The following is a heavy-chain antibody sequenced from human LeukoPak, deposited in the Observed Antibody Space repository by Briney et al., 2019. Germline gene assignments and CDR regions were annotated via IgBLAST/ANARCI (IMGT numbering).Heavy chain of an antibody. V-gene: IGHV1-2*02. J-gene: IGHJ4*02. D-gene: IGHD3-22*01. CDR1: GYTFTSLF. CDR3: AKDRDLYYFDSSGYLSIFDY. CDR2: INLNTGGT. Sequence: GASVKVSCKASGYTFTSLFGMNWVRQAPGQGLEWMGWINLNTGGTNYAQKFQGRVTMTTDTSISTAYMELSRLRSDDTAVYYCAKDRDLYYFDSSGYLSIFDYWGQGTLVTVSS.